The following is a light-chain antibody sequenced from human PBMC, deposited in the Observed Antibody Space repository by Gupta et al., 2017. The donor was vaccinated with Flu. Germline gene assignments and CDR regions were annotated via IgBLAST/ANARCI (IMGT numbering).Light chain of an antibody. CDR3: QQYNSYSGT. J-gene: IGKJ1*01. CDR2: KAS. CDR1: QSISSC. Sequence: DRLTLPCVASQSISSCLAWYQQKPGKAPKVLIYKASSLQSGVPSRFSGSGSGTEFTLPISSLQPDDFATYYCQQYNSYSGTFGQGTKVEIK. V-gene: IGKV1-5*03.